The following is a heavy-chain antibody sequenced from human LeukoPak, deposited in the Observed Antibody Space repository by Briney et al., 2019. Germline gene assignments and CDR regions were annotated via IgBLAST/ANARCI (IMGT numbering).Heavy chain of an antibody. J-gene: IGHJ4*02. V-gene: IGHV3-30*02. CDR1: GFTFSSYG. CDR3: AKNIVVVVAATLFDY. D-gene: IGHD2-15*01. CDR2: IRYDGSNK. Sequence: GGSLRLSCAASGFTFSSYGMHWVRQAPGKGLEWVAFIRYDGSNKYYADSVKGRFTISRDNSKNTLYLQMNSLRAEDTAVYYCAKNIVVVVAATLFDYWGQGTLVTVSS.